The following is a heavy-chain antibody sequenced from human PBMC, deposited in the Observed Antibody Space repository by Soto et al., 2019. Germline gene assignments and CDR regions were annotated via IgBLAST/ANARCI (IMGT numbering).Heavy chain of an antibody. CDR1: GYTFTSYG. V-gene: IGHV1-18*01. CDR3: ARSGFDGN. CDR2: TSVYNDNT. D-gene: IGHD3-22*01. Sequence: QVQLVQSGSEIKKPGASVKVSCKAFGYTFTSYGIGWVRQAPGQGLEWMGWTSVYNDNTNYAQKFQGRVTRTTETVSGTAYMELRSLKSTVTAVYYCARSGFDGNWGQGTLVTVSS. J-gene: IGHJ1*01.